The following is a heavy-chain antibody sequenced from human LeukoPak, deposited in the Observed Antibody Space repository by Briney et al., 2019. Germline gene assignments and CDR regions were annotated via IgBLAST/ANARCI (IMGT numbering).Heavy chain of an antibody. CDR3: ATSHYSSYWDNGPHYYYYMDV. CDR2: IIPIFGTT. CDR1: GVTFSSYA. V-gene: IGHV1-69*13. D-gene: IGHD6-19*01. Sequence: GASVKVSCKASGVTFSSYAINWVRQAPGQGLEWMGGIIPIFGTTNYAQKFQGRVTITADESTSTAYMELSSLRSEDTAVYFCATSHYSSYWDNGPHYYYYMDVWGKGPTVTVSS. J-gene: IGHJ6*03.